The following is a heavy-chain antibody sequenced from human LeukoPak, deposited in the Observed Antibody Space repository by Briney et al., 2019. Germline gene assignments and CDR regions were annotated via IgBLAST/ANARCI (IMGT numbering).Heavy chain of an antibody. D-gene: IGHD3-10*01. Sequence: ASETLSLTCAVYVGSFSGYYWSWIRQPPGKGLEWIGEINHSGSTNYNSSLKSRVTTSVDTSKNQFSLKLSSVTAADTAVYYCARGYYGSGSHCCHMDVWGKGTTITVS. CDR1: VGSFSGYY. CDR2: INHSGST. V-gene: IGHV4-34*01. J-gene: IGHJ6*03. CDR3: ARGYYGSGSHCCHMDV.